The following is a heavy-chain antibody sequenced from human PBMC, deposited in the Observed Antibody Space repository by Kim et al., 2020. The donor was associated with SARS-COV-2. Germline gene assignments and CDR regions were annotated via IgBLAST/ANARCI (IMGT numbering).Heavy chain of an antibody. V-gene: IGHV3-49*04. CDR3: TRVGYDYVWGSYRYYFDY. J-gene: IGHJ4*02. D-gene: IGHD3-16*02. CDR1: GFTFGDYA. Sequence: GGSLRLSCTASGFTFGDYAMSWVRQAPGKGLEWVGFIRSKAYGGTTEYAASVKGRFTISRDDSKSIAYLQMNSLKTEDTAVYYCTRVGYDYVWGSYRYYFDYGGQGTLVTVSS. CDR2: IRSKAYGGTT.